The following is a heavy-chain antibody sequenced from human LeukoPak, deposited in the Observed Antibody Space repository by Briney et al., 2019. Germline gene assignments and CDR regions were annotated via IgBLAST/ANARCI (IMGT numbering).Heavy chain of an antibody. J-gene: IGHJ4*02. CDR2: ISWNSGSI. CDR1: GFTFDDYD. V-gene: IGHV3-9*01. Sequence: GGSLRLSCAASGFTFDDYDMHWVRQAPGKGLEWVSGISWNSGSIGYADSVKGRFTISRDNAKNSLYLQMNSLRAEDTALYYCAKGYYYDSSGYYSSPLFDYWGQGTLVTVSS. D-gene: IGHD3-22*01. CDR3: AKGYYYDSSGYYSSPLFDY.